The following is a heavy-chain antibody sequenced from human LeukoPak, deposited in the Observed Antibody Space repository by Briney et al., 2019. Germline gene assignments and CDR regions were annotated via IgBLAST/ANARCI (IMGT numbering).Heavy chain of an antibody. V-gene: IGHV1-69*13. J-gene: IGHJ4*02. D-gene: IGHD3-3*01. Sequence: SVKVSCKASGGTFSSYAISWVRQAPGQGLEWMGGIIPIFGTANYAQKFQGRVTITADESTSTAYMELSSLRSEDTAVYYCARDGTEYDFWSGYLVTWGQGTLVTVSS. CDR3: ARDGTEYDFWSGYLVT. CDR1: GGTFSSYA. CDR2: IIPIFGTA.